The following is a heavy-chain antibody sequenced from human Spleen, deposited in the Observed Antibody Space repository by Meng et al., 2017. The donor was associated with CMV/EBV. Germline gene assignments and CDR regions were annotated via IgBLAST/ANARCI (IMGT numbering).Heavy chain of an antibody. CDR2: VKPDGSEK. Sequence: GESLKISCAASGFIFSNYWMTWVRQAPGKGLEWVASVKPDGSEKYFGNSVKGRFAISRDNAKNSLYLEMNSLRAEDTAVYYCAREAKDRGSGPFDFWGQGTLVTVSS. CDR3: AREAKDRGSGPFDF. V-gene: IGHV3-7*01. J-gene: IGHJ4*02. D-gene: IGHD3-10*01. CDR1: GFIFSNYW.